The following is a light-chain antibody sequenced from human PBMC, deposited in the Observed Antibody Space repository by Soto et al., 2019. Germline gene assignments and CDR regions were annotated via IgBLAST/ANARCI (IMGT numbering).Light chain of an antibody. CDR1: QSISSW. Sequence: DIQMTQSPSTLSASVGDRVTITCRASQSISSWLAWYQQQPGKAPKLLIYDASSLGSGVPSRFSGSGSGTEFTLSISSLQPDDFATYYCQQYNTYSWTFGQGTKV. CDR3: QQYNTYSWT. V-gene: IGKV1-5*01. J-gene: IGKJ1*01. CDR2: DAS.